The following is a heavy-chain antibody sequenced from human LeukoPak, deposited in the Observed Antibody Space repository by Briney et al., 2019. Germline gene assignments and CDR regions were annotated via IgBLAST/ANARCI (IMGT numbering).Heavy chain of an antibody. CDR2: IKQDGSEK. CDR3: ARAMGDGYNSPHAFDI. CDR1: GFTFSSYW. Sequence: GGSLRLSCAASGFTFSSYWMSWVRQAPGKGLEWVANIKQDGSEKYYVDSVKGRSTISRDNAKNSLYLQMNSLRAKDTAVYYCARAMGDGYNSPHAFDIWGQGTMVTVSS. D-gene: IGHD5-24*01. J-gene: IGHJ3*02. V-gene: IGHV3-7*01.